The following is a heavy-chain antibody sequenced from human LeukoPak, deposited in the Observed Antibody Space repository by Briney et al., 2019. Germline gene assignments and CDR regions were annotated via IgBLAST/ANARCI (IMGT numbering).Heavy chain of an antibody. CDR3: ARGPGGYYGSGSYFMWHWFDP. V-gene: IGHV4-61*01. CDR1: GGSVNRGTFF. CDR2: ISNSGST. Sequence: PSETLSLTCAVSGGSVNRGTFFWTWIRKPPGKGLEWIGYISNSGSTNYNPSLKSRVTISVDTSKNQFSLKLSSVTAADTAVYYCARGPGGYYGSGSYFMWHWFDPWGQGTLVTVSS. J-gene: IGHJ5*02. D-gene: IGHD3-10*01.